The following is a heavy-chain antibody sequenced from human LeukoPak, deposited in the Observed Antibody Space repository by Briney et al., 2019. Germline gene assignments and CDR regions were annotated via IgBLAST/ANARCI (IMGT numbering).Heavy chain of an antibody. Sequence: PSETLSLTCAVYGGSFSGYYWSWIRQPPGKGLEWIGEINHSGSTNYNPSLKSRVTISVDTSKNQFSLKLSSVTAADTAVYYCARQGRFLNWFDPWGQGTLVTVSS. CDR2: INHSGST. J-gene: IGHJ5*02. CDR1: GGSFSGYY. V-gene: IGHV4-34*01. D-gene: IGHD3-3*01. CDR3: ARQGRFLNWFDP.